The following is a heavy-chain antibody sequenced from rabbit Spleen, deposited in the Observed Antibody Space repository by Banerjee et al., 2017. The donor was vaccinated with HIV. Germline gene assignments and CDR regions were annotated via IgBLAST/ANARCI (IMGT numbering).Heavy chain of an antibody. D-gene: IGHD2-1*01. CDR2: IDPLFGST. Sequence: QEQLKETGGGLVQPGGSLTLSCKASGFDFSAYGVSWVRQASGKGLEWIGYIDPLFGSTYYASWVNGRFTISRDTNENTVSLKMTSLTAADTATYFCVRDLGYDDDSEKGYFNLWGPGTLVTVS. J-gene: IGHJ4*01. V-gene: IGHV1S47*01. CDR3: VRDLGYDDDSEKGYFNL. CDR1: GFDFSAYG.